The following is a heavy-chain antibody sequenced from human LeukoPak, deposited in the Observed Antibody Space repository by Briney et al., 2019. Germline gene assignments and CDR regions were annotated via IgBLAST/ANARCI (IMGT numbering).Heavy chain of an antibody. V-gene: IGHV3-23*01. CDR3: AKADRGWGVITKD. J-gene: IGHJ4*02. Sequence: GGSLRLSCAASGFTFSSYAMIWVRQAPGKGLEWVSAIGGSGDFTYYAEYVRGRFTISRDNSKKTLYLQMNSLRAEDTAVYYCAKADRGWGVITKDWGQGTLVTVSS. D-gene: IGHD3-10*01. CDR2: IGGSGDFT. CDR1: GFTFSSYA.